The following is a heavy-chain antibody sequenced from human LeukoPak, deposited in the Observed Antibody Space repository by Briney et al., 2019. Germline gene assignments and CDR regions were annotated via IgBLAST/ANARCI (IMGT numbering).Heavy chain of an antibody. CDR3: AKGLSSVPRYYFDY. CDR2: ISGSGGST. V-gene: IGHV3-23*01. Sequence: GASLRLSCAASGFTFRSYAMSWVRQAPGKGLEWVSAISGSGGSTNYADSVKGRFTISRDNSKNTLYLQMNSLRAEDTAVYYCAKGLSSVPRYYFDYWGQGTLSPSPQ. J-gene: IGHJ4*02. CDR1: GFTFRSYA. D-gene: IGHD3-10*01.